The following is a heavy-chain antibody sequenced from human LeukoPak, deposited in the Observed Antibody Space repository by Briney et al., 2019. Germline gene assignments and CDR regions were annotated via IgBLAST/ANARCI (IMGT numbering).Heavy chain of an antibody. V-gene: IGHV1-18*01. J-gene: IGHJ5*02. Sequence: GASVKVSCKASGYTFTSYGISWARQAPGQGLEWMGWISAYNGNTNYAQKLQGRVTMTTDTSTSTAYMELRSLRSDDTAVYYCARALARMITFGGVIPWGQGTLVTVSS. D-gene: IGHD3-16*01. CDR3: ARALARMITFGGVIP. CDR2: ISAYNGNT. CDR1: GYTFTSYG.